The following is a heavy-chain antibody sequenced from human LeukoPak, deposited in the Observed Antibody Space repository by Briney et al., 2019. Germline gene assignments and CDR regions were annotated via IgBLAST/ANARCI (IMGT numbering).Heavy chain of an antibody. CDR1: GYTFTSYY. D-gene: IGHD3-3*01. J-gene: IGHJ4*02. CDR2: INPSGGST. CDR3: ARDRASLTIFGVVTSHFDY. V-gene: IGHV1-46*01. Sequence: GASVKVSCKASGYTFTSYYMHWVRQAPGQGLEWMGIINPSGGSTSYAQKFQGRVTMTKDTSTSTVYMELSSLRSEDTAVYYCARDRASLTIFGVVTSHFDYWGQGTLVTVSS.